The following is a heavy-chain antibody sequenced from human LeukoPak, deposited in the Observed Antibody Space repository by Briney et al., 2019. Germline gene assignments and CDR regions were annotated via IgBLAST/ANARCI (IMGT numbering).Heavy chain of an antibody. CDR2: INPNSGGT. CDR1: GYTIIGYY. J-gene: IGHJ3*02. V-gene: IGHV1-2*06. CDR3: ATFMILDEGDFDI. D-gene: IGHD3-16*01. Sequence: ASVRVSCKASGYTIIGYYMHWVRQAPGQGLEWMGRINPNSGGTNFAQKFQGRVTMTRDTSINTAYMELSRLRSDDTAVFYCATFMILDEGDFDIWGQGTMVTVSS.